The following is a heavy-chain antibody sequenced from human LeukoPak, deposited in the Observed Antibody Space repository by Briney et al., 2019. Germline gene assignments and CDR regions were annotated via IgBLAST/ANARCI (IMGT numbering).Heavy chain of an antibody. D-gene: IGHD6-19*01. CDR2: IIPIFGTA. Sequence: SVKVSRKASGGTFSSYAISWVRQAPGQGLEWMGGIIPIFGTANYAQKFQGRVTITADESTSTAYMELSSLRSEDTAVYYCARVGSGWSFLYGMDVWGQGTTVTVSS. CDR3: ARVGSGWSFLYGMDV. V-gene: IGHV1-69*13. CDR1: GGTFSSYA. J-gene: IGHJ6*02.